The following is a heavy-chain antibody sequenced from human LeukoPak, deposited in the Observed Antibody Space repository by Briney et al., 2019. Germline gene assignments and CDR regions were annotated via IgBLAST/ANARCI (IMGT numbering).Heavy chain of an antibody. CDR2: IKQDGSEK. CDR1: GFTFSSYW. D-gene: IGHD6-13*01. J-gene: IGHJ4*02. Sequence: PGGSLRLSCAASGFTFSSYWMSWVRQAPGKGLEWVANIKQDGSEKYYVDSVKGRFTISRDNAKNSLYLQMNSLRAEDTAVYYCARDRDNQLVPANFDYWGQGTLVTVSS. V-gene: IGHV3-7*01. CDR3: ARDRDNQLVPANFDY.